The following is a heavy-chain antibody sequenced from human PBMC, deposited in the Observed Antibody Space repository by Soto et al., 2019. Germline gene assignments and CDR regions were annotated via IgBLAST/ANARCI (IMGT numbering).Heavy chain of an antibody. J-gene: IGHJ6*02. D-gene: IGHD3-22*01. Sequence: PSETLSLTCAVYGGSFSGYYCSWLRQPPGKGLEWIGEINHSGSTNYNPSLKSRVTISVDTSKNQFSLKLSSVTAADTAVYHCAIPMYYYDSGGSHTPRDYYGMDVWGQGTTVTV. CDR3: AIPMYYYDSGGSHTPRDYYGMDV. CDR2: INHSGST. V-gene: IGHV4-34*01. CDR1: GGSFSGYY.